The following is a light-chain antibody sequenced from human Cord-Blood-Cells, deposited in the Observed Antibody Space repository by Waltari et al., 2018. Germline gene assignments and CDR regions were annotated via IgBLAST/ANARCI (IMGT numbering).Light chain of an antibody. J-gene: IGKJ2*01. V-gene: IGKV1-39*01. Sequence: DIQMTQSPSSLSASVGDRVTITCRASQSISSYLNWYQQKPGKAHKLLIYAASSLKSGVPSRFSGSGSGTDFTLTISSLQPEDFATYYCQQSYSTLMYTFGQGTKLEIK. CDR1: QSISSY. CDR3: QQSYSTLMYT. CDR2: AAS.